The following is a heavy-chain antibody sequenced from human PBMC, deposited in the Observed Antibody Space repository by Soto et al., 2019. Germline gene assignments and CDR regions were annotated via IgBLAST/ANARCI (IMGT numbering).Heavy chain of an antibody. D-gene: IGHD3-22*01. CDR1: GFTFSSYS. CDR2: ISSSSSYI. V-gene: IGHV3-21*01. J-gene: IGHJ4*02. Sequence: EVQLVESGGGLVKPGGSLRLSCAASGFTFSSYSMNWVHQAPGKGLEWVSSISSSSSYIYYADSVKGRFTISRDNAKNSLYLQMNSLRAEDTAVYYCASPYDSSGYYSGYWGQGTLVTVSS. CDR3: ASPYDSSGYYSGY.